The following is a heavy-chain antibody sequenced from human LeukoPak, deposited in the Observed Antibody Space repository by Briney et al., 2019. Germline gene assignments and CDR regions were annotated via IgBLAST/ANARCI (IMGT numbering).Heavy chain of an antibody. V-gene: IGHV3-74*01. D-gene: IGHD3-10*01. CDR1: GFTFSSYW. J-gene: IGHJ3*02. Sequence: TGGSLRLSCAASGFTFSSYWMHWVRQPPGKGLVWVSRIRSDGSSTNYADSAKGRFTISRDNAKNTLYLQMNSLRDEDTAMYYCASVFGDYMAFDIWGQGTMVTVSS. CDR2: IRSDGSST. CDR3: ASVFGDYMAFDI.